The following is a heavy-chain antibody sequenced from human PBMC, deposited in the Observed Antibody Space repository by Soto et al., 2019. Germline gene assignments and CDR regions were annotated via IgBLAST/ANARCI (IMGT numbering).Heavy chain of an antibody. CDR3: ASGITSRYSEYYFDY. V-gene: IGHV1-8*01. J-gene: IGHJ4*02. CDR2: VNPNSGYT. CDR1: GYTFTSHD. D-gene: IGHD3-22*01. Sequence: ASVKVSCKASGYTFTSHDINWVRQATGQGLEWMGWVNPNSGYTGYAQEFRGRVTMTRDTSTGTAYLELSSLRSDDAAMYYCASGITSRYSEYYFDYWGQGTTVTVYS.